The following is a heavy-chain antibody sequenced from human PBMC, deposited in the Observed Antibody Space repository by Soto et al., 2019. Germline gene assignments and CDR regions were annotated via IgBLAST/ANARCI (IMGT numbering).Heavy chain of an antibody. V-gene: IGHV3-23*01. CDR3: AKGEAVADNYYYYGMDV. CDR1: GFTFSSYA. J-gene: IGHJ6*02. Sequence: SLRLSCAASGFTFSSYAMSWVRQAPGKWLEWVSAISGSGGSTYYADSVKGRFTISRDNSKNTLYLQMNSLRAEDTAVYYCAKGEAVADNYYYYGMDVWGQGILVTVSS. D-gene: IGHD6-19*01. CDR2: ISGSGGST.